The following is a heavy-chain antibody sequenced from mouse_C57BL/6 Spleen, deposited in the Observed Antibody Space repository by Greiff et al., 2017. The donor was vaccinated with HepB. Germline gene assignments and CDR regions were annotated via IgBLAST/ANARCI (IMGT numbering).Heavy chain of an antibody. Sequence: QVQLQQPGAELVKPGASVKVSCKASGYTFTSYWMHWVKQRPGQGLEWIGRIHPSDSDTNYNQKFKGKATLTVDKSSSTAYMQLSILTSEDSAVYYCANGSYGSLYYAMDYWGQGTSVTVSS. CDR3: ANGSYGSLYYAMDY. V-gene: IGHV1-74*01. J-gene: IGHJ4*01. CDR2: IHPSDSDT. CDR1: GYTFTSYW. D-gene: IGHD2-2*01.